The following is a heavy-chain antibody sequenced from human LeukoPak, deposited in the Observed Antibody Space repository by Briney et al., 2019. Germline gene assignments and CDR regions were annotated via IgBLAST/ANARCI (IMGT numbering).Heavy chain of an antibody. V-gene: IGHV4-59*08. CDR1: GGSISSYY. D-gene: IGHD4-23*01. J-gene: IGHJ4*02. CDR3: ARTGNSRFDY. Sequence: SEPLPLTCTVSGGSISSYYWSWIRQPPGKGLEWIGYIYYSGSTNYNPSLKSRVTISVDTSKNQFSPKLSSVTAADTAVYYCARTGNSRFDYWGQGTLVTVSS. CDR2: IYYSGST.